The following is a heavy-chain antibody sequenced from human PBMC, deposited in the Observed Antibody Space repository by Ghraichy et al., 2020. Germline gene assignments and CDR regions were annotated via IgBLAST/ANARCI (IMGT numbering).Heavy chain of an antibody. D-gene: IGHD6-13*01. Sequence: GGSLRLSCAASGFTFSSYAMTWVRQAPGKGLEWVSAISGSGGSTYPADSVKGRFTISRDNSKNTLYLQMNSLRAEDTAVYYCAKVEYSRSWEIDYWGQGTLVTVSS. CDR2: ISGSGGST. CDR3: AKVEYSRSWEIDY. V-gene: IGHV3-23*01. CDR1: GFTFSSYA. J-gene: IGHJ4*02.